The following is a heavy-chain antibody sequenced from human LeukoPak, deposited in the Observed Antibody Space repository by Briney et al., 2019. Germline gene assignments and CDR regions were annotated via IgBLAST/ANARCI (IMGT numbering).Heavy chain of an antibody. D-gene: IGHD3-9*01. CDR2: INHSGST. Sequence: SETLSLTCAVYGGSFSGYYWSWIRQPPGKGLEWIGEINHSGSTNYNPSLKSQVTISVDTSKNQFSLKLSSVTAADTAVYYCARGDILTGYSHFDYWGQGTLVTVSS. V-gene: IGHV4-34*01. CDR3: ARGDILTGYSHFDY. CDR1: GGSFSGYY. J-gene: IGHJ4*02.